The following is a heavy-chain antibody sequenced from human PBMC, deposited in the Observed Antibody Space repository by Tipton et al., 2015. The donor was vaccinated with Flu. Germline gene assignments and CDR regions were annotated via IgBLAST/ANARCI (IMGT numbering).Heavy chain of an antibody. CDR2: VHQTGSP. CDR3: ARREYSNYVSEPKSWVDP. CDR1: GDSIGSPYF. J-gene: IGHJ5*02. D-gene: IGHD6-6*01. Sequence: TLSLTCSVSGDSIGSPYFWGWIRQPPGKGLEWIGNVHQTGSPYYNPSLRSRVTIGVDRAKNQFSLRLTSVTAADTAVYYCARREYSNYVSEPKSWVDPWGQGTLVTVSS. V-gene: IGHV4-38-2*01.